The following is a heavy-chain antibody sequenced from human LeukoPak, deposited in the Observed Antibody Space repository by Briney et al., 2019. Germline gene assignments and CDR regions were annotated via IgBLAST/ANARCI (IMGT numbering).Heavy chain of an antibody. Sequence: GESLKISCKGSGYRFTSYWIGWVRQMPGKGLEWMGIIYPGDSDTRYSPSFQGQVTISVDKSITTAYLQWSSLKASDTAMYYCARHLRARPFDFWGQGTLVTVPS. CDR3: ARHLRARPFDF. J-gene: IGHJ4*02. CDR2: IYPGDSDT. V-gene: IGHV5-51*01. CDR1: GYRFTSYW.